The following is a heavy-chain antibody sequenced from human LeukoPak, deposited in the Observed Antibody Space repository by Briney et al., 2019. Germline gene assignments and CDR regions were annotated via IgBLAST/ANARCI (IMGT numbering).Heavy chain of an antibody. CDR3: ARDGGSRRGFDY. Sequence: SVKVSCKASGGTFSSYAISWVRQAPGQGLEWMGGIIPIFGTANYAQKFLGRVTITTDESTSTAYMELSSLRSEDTAVYYCARDGGSRRGFDYWGQGTLVTVSS. V-gene: IGHV1-69*05. CDR1: GGTFSSYA. J-gene: IGHJ4*02. D-gene: IGHD3-16*01. CDR2: IIPIFGTA.